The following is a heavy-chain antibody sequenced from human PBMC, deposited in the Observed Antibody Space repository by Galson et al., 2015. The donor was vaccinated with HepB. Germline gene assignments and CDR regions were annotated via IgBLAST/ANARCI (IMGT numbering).Heavy chain of an antibody. CDR2: ISGSGGST. CDR3: AKGRIVVDS. J-gene: IGHJ5*01. V-gene: IGHV3-23*01. D-gene: IGHD3-22*01. CDR1: GFTFSSYA. Sequence: SPRLPGAASGFTFSSYAMSWVRQAPGKGLEWVSAISGSGGSTYYADSVKGRFTISRDNSKNTLYLQMNSLRAEDTAVYYCAKGRIVVDSWGQGTLVTVSS.